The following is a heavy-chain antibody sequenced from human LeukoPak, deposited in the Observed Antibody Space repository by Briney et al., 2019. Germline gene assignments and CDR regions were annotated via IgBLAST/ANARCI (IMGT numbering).Heavy chain of an antibody. V-gene: IGHV3-64D*06. CDR2: ISSNGGGT. CDR1: GFIFSPYA. J-gene: IGHJ4*02. D-gene: IGHD6-13*01. Sequence: PGGSLRLSCSASGFIFSPYAMHWVRQAPGKGLEYVSAISSNGGGTYYTDSVKGRFTISRDNSKNTLYLQMSSLRPEDTAVYYCVKYSDSSYPDWGQGTLVTVSS. CDR3: VKYSDSSYPD.